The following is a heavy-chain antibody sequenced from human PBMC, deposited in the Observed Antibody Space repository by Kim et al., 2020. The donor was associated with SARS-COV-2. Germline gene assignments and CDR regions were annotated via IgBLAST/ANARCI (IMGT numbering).Heavy chain of an antibody. CDR2: IYYSGGT. CDR1: GGSISSGGHS. D-gene: IGHD5-18*01. J-gene: IGHJ6*01. CDR3: ARGGYSYGYYYYYGMDV. V-gene: IGHV4-30-2*01. Sequence: SETLSPTCAVSGGSISSGGHSWSWIRQPPGKGLEWIGYIYYSGGTYYNPSLKSRVTISVDRSNNQFSLKLSSVTAADTAVYYCARGGYSYGYYYYYGMDV.